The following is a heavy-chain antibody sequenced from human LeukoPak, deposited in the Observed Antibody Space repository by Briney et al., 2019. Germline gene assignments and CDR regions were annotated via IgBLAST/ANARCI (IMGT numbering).Heavy chain of an antibody. J-gene: IGHJ4*02. D-gene: IGHD5-18*01. CDR3: ARDSLHVDTAMVSDY. CDR1: GGTFISYA. V-gene: IGHV1-69*13. Sequence: ASVKVSCKASGGTFISYAISWVRQAPGQGLEWMGGIIPIFGTANYAQKFQGRVTITADESTSTAYMELSSLRSEDTALYYCARDSLHVDTAMVSDYWGQGTLVTVSS. CDR2: IIPIFGTA.